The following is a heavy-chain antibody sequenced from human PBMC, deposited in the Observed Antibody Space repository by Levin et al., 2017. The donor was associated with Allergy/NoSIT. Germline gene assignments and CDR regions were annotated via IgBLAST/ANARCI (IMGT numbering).Heavy chain of an antibody. CDR2: IYRSGDT. V-gene: IGHV4-4*02. Sequence: SETLSLTCAVSGGXXXXDNWXXXXXXXXGKGLEWIGEIYRSGDTNHNPSLRSRVTMSVDKSKNHFSLKLSSVTAADTAVYYCATVEGLFCSGVSCSYSFHYWGQGALVTVSS. CDR1: GGXXXXDNW. J-gene: IGHJ4*02. D-gene: IGHD3-9*01. CDR3: ATVEGLFCSGVSCSYSFHY.